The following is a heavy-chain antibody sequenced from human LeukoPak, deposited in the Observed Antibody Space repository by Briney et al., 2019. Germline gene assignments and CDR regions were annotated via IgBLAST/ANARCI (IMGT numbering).Heavy chain of an antibody. CDR2: ISHGGDSA. D-gene: IGHD6-19*01. J-gene: IGHJ4*02. Sequence: PGGSLRLSCTASGFTFSTYAMTWFRQAPGKGLEWVSVISHGGDSAWYADSVKGRFTISRDNSKSTLFLQMNSLRADDTAIYYCAKGRSGWYEGLDYWGQGILVTVSS. CDR1: GFTFSTYA. V-gene: IGHV3-23*01. CDR3: AKGRSGWYEGLDY.